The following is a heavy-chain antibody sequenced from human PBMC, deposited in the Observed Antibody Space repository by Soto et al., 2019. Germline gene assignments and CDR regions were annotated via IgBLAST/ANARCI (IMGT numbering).Heavy chain of an antibody. CDR1: GGSFSGYY. J-gene: IGHJ4*02. D-gene: IGHD2-21*01. CDR2: INHSGST. CDR3: ARARGIPLHSRFDY. Sequence: QVQLQQWGAGLLKPSETLSLTCAVYGGSFSGYYWSWIRQPPGKGLEWIGEINHSGSTNYNPSLKSRVTISVDTCKNQFSLKLSSVTAADTAVYYCARARGIPLHSRFDYWGQGTLVTVSS. V-gene: IGHV4-34*01.